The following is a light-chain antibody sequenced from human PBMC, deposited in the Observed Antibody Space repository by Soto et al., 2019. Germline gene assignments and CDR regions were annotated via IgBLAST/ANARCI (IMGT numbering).Light chain of an antibody. CDR2: LNSDGRY. V-gene: IGLV4-69*01. CDR1: SGHRTYA. J-gene: IGLJ2*01. Sequence: QLVLTQSPSASASLGASVKLTCTLSSGHRTYAIAWHQQQPEKGPRYLMNLNSDGRYTKGDGIPDRFSGSSSGTERYLTISSLQSEDEADYYCQTWGTGLLVFGGGTKLTVL. CDR3: QTWGTGLLV.